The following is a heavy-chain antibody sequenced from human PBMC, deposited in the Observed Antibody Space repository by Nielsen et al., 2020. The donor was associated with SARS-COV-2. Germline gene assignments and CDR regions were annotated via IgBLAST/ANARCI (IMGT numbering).Heavy chain of an antibody. J-gene: IGHJ4*02. V-gene: IGHV3-7*05. CDR2: INEDGSVV. CDR1: GLIFSSSW. CDR3: ARDAAYSRFDY. Sequence: GGSLRLSCAASGLIFSSSWMVWVRQAPGKGLEWVANINEDGSVVNYVDSVKGRSTISRDNAGKSLYLQMNSLRAEDTAVYYCARDAAYSRFDYWGQGTLVTVSS. D-gene: IGHD4-11*01.